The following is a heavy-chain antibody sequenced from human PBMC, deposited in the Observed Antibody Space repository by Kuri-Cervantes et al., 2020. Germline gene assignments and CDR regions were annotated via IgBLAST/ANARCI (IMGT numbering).Heavy chain of an antibody. J-gene: IGHJ6*02. D-gene: IGHD7-27*01. Sequence: GESLKISCAASGFTFSSYAMHWVRQAPGKGLEWVAVISYDGSNKYYADSVKGRFTISRDNSKNTLYLQMNSLRAEDTAVYYCARDKDPGGMDVWGQGTTGTVSS. CDR3: ARDKDPGGMDV. CDR2: ISYDGSNK. V-gene: IGHV3-30-3*01. CDR1: GFTFSSYA.